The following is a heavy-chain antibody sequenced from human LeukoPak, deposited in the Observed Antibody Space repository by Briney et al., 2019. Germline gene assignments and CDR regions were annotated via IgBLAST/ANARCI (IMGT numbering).Heavy chain of an antibody. CDR1: GFTFSSYE. CDR3: ARENYDILTGYYYLFDY. J-gene: IGHJ4*02. V-gene: IGHV3-48*03. CDR2: ISSSGSTI. Sequence: PGGSLRLSCAASGFTFSSYEMNWVRQAPGKGLEWVSYISSSGSTIYYADSVKGRFTISRDNAKNSLYLQMNSLRAEDTAVYYCARENYDILTGYYYLFDYWGQGTLVTVSS. D-gene: IGHD3-9*01.